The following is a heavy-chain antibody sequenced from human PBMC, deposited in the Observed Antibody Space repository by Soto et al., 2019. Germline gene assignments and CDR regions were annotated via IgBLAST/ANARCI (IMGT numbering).Heavy chain of an antibody. CDR3: VRDGTKTLRDWFDP. CDR1: GASISGFY. V-gene: IGHV4-4*07. Sequence: TLSLTCTVSGASISGFYWSWIRKSAGKGLEWIGRIYATGTTDYNPSLKSRVMMSVDTSKKQFSLKLRSVTAADTAVYYCVRDGTKTLRDWFDPWGQGMSVTVSA. CDR2: IYATGTT. D-gene: IGHD1-1*01. J-gene: IGHJ5*02.